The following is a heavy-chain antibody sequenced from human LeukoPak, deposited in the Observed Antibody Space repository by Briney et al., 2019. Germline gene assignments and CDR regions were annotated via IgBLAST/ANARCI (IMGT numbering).Heavy chain of an antibody. D-gene: IGHD6-19*01. J-gene: IGHJ4*02. CDR3: ATEIAVADDFLDY. CDR1: GFTFSTYS. CDR2: ISGSSDAI. V-gene: IGHV3-48*04. Sequence: GGSLRLSCAASGFTFSTYSMSWVRQAPGKGLEWVSYISGSSDAIYYADSVKGRFTISRDNAKNSLYLQMNSLRAEDTAVYYCATEIAVADDFLDYWGQGTLVTVSS.